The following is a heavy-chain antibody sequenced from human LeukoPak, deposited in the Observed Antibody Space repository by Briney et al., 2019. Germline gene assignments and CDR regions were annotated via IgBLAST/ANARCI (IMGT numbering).Heavy chain of an antibody. CDR1: GGSISSSSYY. V-gene: IGHV4-39*01. J-gene: IGHJ3*02. Sequence: KSSETVSLTRTVSGGSISSSSYYWGWIRQPPGKGLEWIGSIYYSGSTYYNPSLKSRVTISVDTSKNQFSLKLSSVTAADTAVYYCASPVQLLWFGELYNYHAFDIWGQGTMVTVSS. D-gene: IGHD3-10*01. CDR2: IYYSGST. CDR3: ASPVQLLWFGELYNYHAFDI.